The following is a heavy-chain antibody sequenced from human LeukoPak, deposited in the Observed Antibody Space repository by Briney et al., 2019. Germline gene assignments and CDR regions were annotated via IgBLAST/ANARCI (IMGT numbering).Heavy chain of an antibody. V-gene: IGHV1-18*04. CDR1: GYTFTSNG. Sequence: ASVKVSCKASGYTFTSNGISWVRQAPGQGLGWMGWISAYNGNTNYAQKLQGRVTMTTDTSTSTAYMELRSLRSDDTAVYYCARANWNDVPDAFDIWGQGTMVTVSS. J-gene: IGHJ3*02. CDR2: ISAYNGNT. CDR3: ARANWNDVPDAFDI. D-gene: IGHD1-1*01.